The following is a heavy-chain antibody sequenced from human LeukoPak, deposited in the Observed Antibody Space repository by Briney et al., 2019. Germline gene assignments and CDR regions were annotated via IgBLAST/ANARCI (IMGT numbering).Heavy chain of an antibody. V-gene: IGHV3-21*01. J-gene: IGHJ5*02. CDR1: GFTFSAYS. CDR3: ARDFRYSGSYHHWFDP. D-gene: IGHD1-26*01. CDR2: ISSSGTYI. Sequence: PGGSLRLSCAASGFTFSAYSINWVRQAPGRGLEWVSSISSSGTYIYYADSVKGRFTISRDNAKNSLSLHMNSLRAEDTAVYYCARDFRYSGSYHHWFDPWGQGTLVTVSS.